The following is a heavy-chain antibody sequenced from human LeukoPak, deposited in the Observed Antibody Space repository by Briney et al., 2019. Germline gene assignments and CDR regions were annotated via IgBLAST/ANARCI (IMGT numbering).Heavy chain of an antibody. J-gene: IGHJ4*02. V-gene: IGHV3-23*01. D-gene: IGHD3-9*01. CDR3: ASLTRDDY. Sequence: GGSLRLSCAASEFTFNYYAMNWVRQAPGKGLEWVSAISGSGGTPYYADSVKGRFTISRDNSKNTLYLQMNSLRAEDTAVYYCASLTRDDYWGQGTLVTVSS. CDR2: ISGSGGTP. CDR1: EFTFNYYA.